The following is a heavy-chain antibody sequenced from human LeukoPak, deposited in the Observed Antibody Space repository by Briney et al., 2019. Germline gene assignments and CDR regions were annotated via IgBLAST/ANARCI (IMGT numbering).Heavy chain of an antibody. CDR3: AKPRGLAMVGAHFDY. CDR2: VSGGGGTT. D-gene: IGHD1-26*01. Sequence: GGSLRLSCVASGFTFSSYAMSWVRQAPGKGLEWVSSVSGGGGTTYYADSVTGRFTISRDNSNNTLYLQMNSLRAEDTAVYYCAKPRGLAMVGAHFDYWGQGTLVTVSS. CDR1: GFTFSSYA. J-gene: IGHJ4*02. V-gene: IGHV3-23*01.